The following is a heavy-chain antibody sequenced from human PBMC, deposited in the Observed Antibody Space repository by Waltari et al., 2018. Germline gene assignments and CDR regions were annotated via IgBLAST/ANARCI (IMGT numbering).Heavy chain of an antibody. J-gene: IGHJ4*02. CDR2: ISGSGGST. D-gene: IGHD3-3*01. V-gene: IGHV3-23*01. CDR3: AKNPEWLLFLFDY. CDR1: GFTFSSYA. Sequence: EVQLLESGGGLVQPGGSLELSCAASGFTFSSYAISLGRQAPGKGLEWVSAISGSGGSTYYADSVKGRFTISRDNSKNTLYLQMNSLRAEDTAVYYCAKNPEWLLFLFDYWGQGTLVTVSS.